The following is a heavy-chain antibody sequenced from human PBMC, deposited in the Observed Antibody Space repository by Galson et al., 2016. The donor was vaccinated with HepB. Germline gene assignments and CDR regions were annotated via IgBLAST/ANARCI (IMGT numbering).Heavy chain of an antibody. V-gene: IGHV4-34*01. CDR2: INHSGDT. J-gene: IGHJ4*02. D-gene: IGHD6-6*01. CDR3: ARGEIASRLDY. CDR1: GESFSGYY. Sequence: TLSLTCAVFGESFSGYYWSWVRQPPGKGLEWIGEINHSGDTTYNPSLKTRVTISIDKSEDQFSLKLSSVTAADTAVYYCARGEIASRLDYWGPGSLVTVSS.